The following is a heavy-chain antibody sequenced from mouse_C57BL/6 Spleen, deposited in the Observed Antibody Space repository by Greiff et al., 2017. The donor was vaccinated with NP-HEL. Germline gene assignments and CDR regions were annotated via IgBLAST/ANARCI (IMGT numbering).Heavy chain of an antibody. CDR3: ARPAMDY. Sequence: EVMLVESGGGLGKPGGSRKLSCAASGFTFSDYGMHWVRQAPEKGLEWVAYISSGSSTIYYADTVKGRFTISRDNAKNTLFLQMTSLRSEDTAMYYCARPAMDYWGQGTSVTVSS. CDR2: ISSGSSTI. CDR1: GFTFSDYG. J-gene: IGHJ4*01. V-gene: IGHV5-17*01.